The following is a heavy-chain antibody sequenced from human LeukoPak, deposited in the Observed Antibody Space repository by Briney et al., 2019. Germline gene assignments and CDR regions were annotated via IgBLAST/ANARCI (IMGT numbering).Heavy chain of an antibody. J-gene: IGHJ4*02. V-gene: IGHV1-3*01. Sequence: ASVKVSCKASGYTFTSYAMHWVRQAPGQRLEWMGWINAGNGDTNYSQKFQGRLTISRDTSASTAYMELSSLRSEDTAVYYCARDRQPYVWGSYRYHFDYWGQGTLVTVSS. CDR1: GYTFTSYA. CDR2: INAGNGDT. CDR3: ARDRQPYVWGSYRYHFDY. D-gene: IGHD3-16*02.